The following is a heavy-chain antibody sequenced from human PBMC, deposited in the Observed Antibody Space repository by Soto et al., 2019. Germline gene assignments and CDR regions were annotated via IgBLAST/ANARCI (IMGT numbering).Heavy chain of an antibody. Sequence: EVQLLESGGGLVQPGGSLRLSCAASGFTFSSYAMSWVRQAPGKGLEWVSAISGSGGSTYYADSVRGRFTISRDNAKNSLYLQTNSLRDEDTAVYYCTRAKYSDNYRYYYYGMDVWGQGTTVTVSS. CDR3: TRAKYSDNYRYYYYGMDV. CDR2: ISGSGGST. V-gene: IGHV3-23*01. D-gene: IGHD5-12*01. J-gene: IGHJ6*02. CDR1: GFTFSSYA.